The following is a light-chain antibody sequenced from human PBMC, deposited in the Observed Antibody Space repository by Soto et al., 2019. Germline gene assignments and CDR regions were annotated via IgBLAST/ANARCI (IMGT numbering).Light chain of an antibody. V-gene: IGLV2-8*01. CDR2: EVS. CDR3: SSYTSSSTYV. J-gene: IGLJ1*01. CDR1: SSDVGAYNY. Sequence: QSALAQPPSASGSPGQSVTISCTGTSSDVGAYNYVSWYQQHPGRAPKLVIFEVSKRPSGVPDRFSGSKSGNTASLTVSGLLAEDEADYYCSSYTSSSTYVFGTGTKVTVL.